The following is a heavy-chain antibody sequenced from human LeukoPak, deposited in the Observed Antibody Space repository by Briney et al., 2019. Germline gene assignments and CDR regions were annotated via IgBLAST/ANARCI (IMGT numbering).Heavy chain of an antibody. J-gene: IGHJ4*02. D-gene: IGHD3-10*01. Sequence: GGSLRLSCAASGFTFSSYGMHWVRQAPGKGLEWVAVISYDGNNKYYADSVKGRFTIPRDNSKNTLYLQMISLRAEDTAVYYCAKDRAWFGELSPFDCWGQGTLVTVSS. CDR1: GFTFSSYG. CDR2: ISYDGNNK. V-gene: IGHV3-30*18. CDR3: AKDRAWFGELSPFDC.